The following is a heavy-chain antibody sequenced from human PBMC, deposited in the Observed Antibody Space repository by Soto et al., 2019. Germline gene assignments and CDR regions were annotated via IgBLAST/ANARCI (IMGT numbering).Heavy chain of an antibody. D-gene: IGHD3-16*01. J-gene: IGHJ6*02. V-gene: IGHV4-31*11. CDR1: GGSISSGGYS. CDR2: IYYSGST. Sequence: TSETLSLTCAVSGGSISSGGYSWSWIRQQPGKGLEWIGYIYYSGSTYYNPSLKSRVTISVDTSKNQFSLKLSSVTAADTAVYYCARARFWGKYYYYGMDVWGQGTTVTVSS. CDR3: ARARFWGKYYYYGMDV.